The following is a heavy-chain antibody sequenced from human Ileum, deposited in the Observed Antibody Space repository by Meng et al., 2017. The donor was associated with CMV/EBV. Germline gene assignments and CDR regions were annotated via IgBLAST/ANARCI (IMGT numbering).Heavy chain of an antibody. CDR2: IYDDGGT. CDR1: GFSVSSHY. D-gene: IGHD1-1*01. J-gene: IGHJ4*02. CDR3: ANRVHTTSDGPAAGN. Sequence: GESLKISCALSGFSVSSHYMTWVRQAPGKGLEWVSVIYDDGGTYHADSVKGRFTISRDNSKKMLYLQMNSLRVEDTAIYYCANRVHTTSDGPAAGNWGQGTRVTVSS. V-gene: IGHV3-53*01.